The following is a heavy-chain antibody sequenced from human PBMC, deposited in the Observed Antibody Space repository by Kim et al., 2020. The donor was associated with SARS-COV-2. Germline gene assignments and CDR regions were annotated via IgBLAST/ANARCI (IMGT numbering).Heavy chain of an antibody. Sequence: GGSLRLSCTASGFTFGDYAMSWVRQAPGKGLEWVGFIRSKAYGGTTEYAASVKGRFTISRDDSKSIAYLQMNSLKTEDTAVYYCTRASTYYYDSSPAYWGQGTLVTVSS. CDR3: TRASTYYYDSSPAY. CDR1: GFTFGDYA. V-gene: IGHV3-49*04. D-gene: IGHD3-22*01. CDR2: IRSKAYGGTT. J-gene: IGHJ4*02.